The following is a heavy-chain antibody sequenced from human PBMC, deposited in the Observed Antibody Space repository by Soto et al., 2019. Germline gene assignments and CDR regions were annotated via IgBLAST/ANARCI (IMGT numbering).Heavy chain of an antibody. CDR3: ARGLHGGNSGSDY. Sequence: QVQLQQWGAGLLKPSETLSLTCAVYGGSFSGYYWSWIRQPPGKGLEWIGEINHSGSTNHNPSLKSRVTISVDTSKNQFSLKLSSVTAADTAVYYCARGLHGGNSGSDYWGQGTLVTVSS. V-gene: IGHV4-34*01. J-gene: IGHJ4*02. CDR1: GGSFSGYY. D-gene: IGHD2-21*02. CDR2: INHSGST.